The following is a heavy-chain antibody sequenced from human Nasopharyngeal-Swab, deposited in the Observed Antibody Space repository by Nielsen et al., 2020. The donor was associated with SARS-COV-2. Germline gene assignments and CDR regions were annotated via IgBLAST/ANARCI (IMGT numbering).Heavy chain of an antibody. J-gene: IGHJ4*02. CDR1: GGSISSYY. CDR3: ARGVDY. V-gene: IGHV4-59*01. Sequence: SETLSLTCTVSGGSISSYYWSWIRQPPGKGLEWIGYIYYSGGTNYNPSLKSRVTISVDTSKNQFSLKLSSVTAADTAVYYCARGVDYWGPGNLVTVSS. CDR2: IYYSGGT.